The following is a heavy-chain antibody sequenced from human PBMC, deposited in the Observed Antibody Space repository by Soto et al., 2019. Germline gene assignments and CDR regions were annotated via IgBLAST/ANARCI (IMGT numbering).Heavy chain of an antibody. CDR3: ARDLTGLDILTGYYTHYYYGMDV. V-gene: IGHV3-21*01. CDR1: GFTFSSYS. Sequence: GGSLRLSCAASGFTFSSYSMNWVRQAPGKGLEWVSSISSSSSYIYYADSVKGRFTISRDNAKNSLYLQMNSLRAEDTAVYYCARDLTGLDILTGYYTHYYYGMDVWGQGTTVTV. J-gene: IGHJ6*02. CDR2: ISSSSSYI. D-gene: IGHD3-9*01.